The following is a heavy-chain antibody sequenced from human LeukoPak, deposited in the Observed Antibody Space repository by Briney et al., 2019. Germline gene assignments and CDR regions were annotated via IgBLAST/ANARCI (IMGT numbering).Heavy chain of an antibody. Sequence: GESLKISCKGSGCSFTSYWIGWVRQMPGKGLEWMGIIYPGDSDTRYSPSFQGQVTISADKSISTAYLQWSSLKASDTAMYYCARSYQLLDGYNWFDPWGQGTLVTVSS. D-gene: IGHD2-2*01. V-gene: IGHV5-51*01. J-gene: IGHJ5*02. CDR2: IYPGDSDT. CDR1: GCSFTSYW. CDR3: ARSYQLLDGYNWFDP.